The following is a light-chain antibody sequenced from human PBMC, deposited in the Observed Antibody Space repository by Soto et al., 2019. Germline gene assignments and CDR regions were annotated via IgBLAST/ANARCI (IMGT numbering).Light chain of an antibody. Sequence: QSALTQPASVSGSPGQSITISSTGTSSDVGGYNYVSWYQQHPGKAPKLMIYDVSNRPSGVSNRFSGSKSGNTASLTISGLQAEDEADYYCSSYTSSSTPYVFGTVTKLTVL. CDR2: DVS. CDR1: SSDVGGYNY. CDR3: SSYTSSSTPYV. J-gene: IGLJ1*01. V-gene: IGLV2-14*01.